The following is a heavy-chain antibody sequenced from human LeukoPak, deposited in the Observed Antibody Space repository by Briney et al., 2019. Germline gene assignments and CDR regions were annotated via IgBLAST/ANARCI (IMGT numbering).Heavy chain of an antibody. CDR1: RFTFSGYA. CDR2: ISYDGSNK. J-gene: IGHJ4*02. CDR3: ARSIAAAGTQDY. Sequence: GGSLRLSCAASRFTFSGYAMHWVRQAPGKGPEWVAVISYDGSNKYYADSVKGRFTISRDNSENTLYLQMNSLRAEDTAVYYCARSIAAAGTQDYWGQGTLVTVSS. V-gene: IGHV3-30*04. D-gene: IGHD6-13*01.